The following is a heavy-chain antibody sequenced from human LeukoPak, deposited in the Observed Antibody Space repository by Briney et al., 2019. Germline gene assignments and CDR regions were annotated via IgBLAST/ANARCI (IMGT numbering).Heavy chain of an antibody. D-gene: IGHD2-21*01. J-gene: IGHJ5*02. CDR2: INPNSGGT. V-gene: IGHV1-2*02. CDR1: GHSFTDHY. Sequence: GASVKVSCKTSGHSFTDHYMHWVRQAPGQGLAWMGWINPNSGGTSSAQKFQGRVTMTRDTSITTVYMEVSWLTSDDTAMYYCARADRLHGGPYLIGPWGQGTLVTVSS. CDR3: ARADRLHGGPYLIGP.